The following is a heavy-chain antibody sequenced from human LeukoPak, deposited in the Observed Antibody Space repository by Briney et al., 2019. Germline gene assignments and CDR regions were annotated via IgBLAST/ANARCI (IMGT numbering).Heavy chain of an antibody. CDR1: GGTFSSYA. J-gene: IGHJ4*02. Sequence: SVKASCKASGGTFSSYAISWVRQAPGQGLEWMGGIIPIFGTANYAQKFQGRVTITTDESTSTAYMELSSLRSEDTAVYYCARVRSGSYSRYYFDYWGQGTLVTVSS. V-gene: IGHV1-69*05. CDR3: ARVRSGSYSRYYFDY. D-gene: IGHD1-26*01. CDR2: IIPIFGTA.